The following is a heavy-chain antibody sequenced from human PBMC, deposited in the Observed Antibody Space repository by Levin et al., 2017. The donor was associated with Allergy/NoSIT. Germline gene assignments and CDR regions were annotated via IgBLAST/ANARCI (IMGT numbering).Heavy chain of an antibody. CDR1: GGSVSSGSYY. V-gene: IGHV4-61*01. Sequence: PSETLSLTCTVSGGSVSSGSYYWSWIRQPPGTGLEWIGYIYYSGSTNYNPSLKSRVTISVDTSKNQFSLKLSSVTAADTAVYYCARGATVAGCFDYWGQGTLVTVSS. D-gene: IGHD6-19*01. J-gene: IGHJ4*02. CDR3: ARGATVAGCFDY. CDR2: IYYSGST.